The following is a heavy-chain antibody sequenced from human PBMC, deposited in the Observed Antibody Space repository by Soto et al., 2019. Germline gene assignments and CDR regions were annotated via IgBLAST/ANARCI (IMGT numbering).Heavy chain of an antibody. D-gene: IGHD2-15*01. CDR3: AKGADIVVVVAATQPLDV. CDR1: GFTFSSYA. CDR2: ISGSGGST. J-gene: IGHJ6*02. Sequence: GGSLRLSCAASGFTFSSYAMSWVRQAPGKGLEWVSAISGSGGSTYYADSVKGRFTISRDNSKNTLYLQMNSLRAEDTAVYYCAKGADIVVVVAATQPLDVWGQGTTVTVSS. V-gene: IGHV3-23*01.